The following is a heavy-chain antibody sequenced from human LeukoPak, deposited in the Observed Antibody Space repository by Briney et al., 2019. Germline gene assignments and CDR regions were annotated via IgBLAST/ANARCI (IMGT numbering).Heavy chain of an antibody. Sequence: PSETLSLTCTVSGGSVSTNTCYWVWIRQPPGKGLEWIGSILFSGNTYYNPSLMRRVTISVDTSKNQFSLKLSSVAAADTAVYYRARFWGVKDYFDYWGQGTLVTVSS. CDR2: ILFSGNT. J-gene: IGHJ4*02. V-gene: IGHV4-39*01. CDR1: GGSVSTNTCY. CDR3: ARFWGVKDYFDY. D-gene: IGHD7-27*01.